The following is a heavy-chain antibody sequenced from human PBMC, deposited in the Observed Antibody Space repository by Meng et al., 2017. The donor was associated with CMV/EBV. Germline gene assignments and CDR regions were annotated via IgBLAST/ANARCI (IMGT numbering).Heavy chain of an antibody. CDR1: GGSISIYY. D-gene: IGHD6-6*01. Sequence: LVTLAPTCTVSGGSISIYYWSWIRQPPGKGLEWIVCIYSCGSPYYSPSLKSRVTISVDTSKNQFSLKLSSVTAADTAVYYCARSIAARPYRYNCFDPWGQGTLVTVSS. CDR2: IYSCGSP. CDR3: ARSIAARPYRYNCFDP. J-gene: IGHJ5*02. V-gene: IGHV4-59*07.